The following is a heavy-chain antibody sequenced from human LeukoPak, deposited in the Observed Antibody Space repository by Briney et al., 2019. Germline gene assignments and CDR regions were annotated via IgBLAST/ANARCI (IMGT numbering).Heavy chain of an antibody. V-gene: IGHV1-69*13. CDR3: ARGPHSAVAGFDY. CDR1: GGTFSSYA. D-gene: IGHD6-19*01. Sequence: SVKVSCKASGGTFSSYAIGWVRQAPGQGLEWMGGIIPIFGTANYAQKFQGRVTITADESTSTAYMELSSLRSEDTAVYYCARGPHSAVAGFDYWGQGTLVTVSS. CDR2: IIPIFGTA. J-gene: IGHJ4*02.